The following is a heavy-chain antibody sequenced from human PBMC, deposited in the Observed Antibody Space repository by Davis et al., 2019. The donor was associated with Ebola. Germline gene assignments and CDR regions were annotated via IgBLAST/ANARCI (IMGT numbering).Heavy chain of an antibody. J-gene: IGHJ4*02. CDR3: ARDRAYSSSWGDYFDY. CDR2: ISAYNGNT. CDR1: GYTFTSYG. V-gene: IGHV1-18*01. Sequence: ASVKVSCKASGYTFTSYGISWVRQAPGQGLEWMGWISAYNGNTNYAQKLQGRVTMTTDTSTSTAYMELRSLRSDDTAAYYCARDRAYSSSWGDYFDYWGQGTLVTVSS. D-gene: IGHD6-6*01.